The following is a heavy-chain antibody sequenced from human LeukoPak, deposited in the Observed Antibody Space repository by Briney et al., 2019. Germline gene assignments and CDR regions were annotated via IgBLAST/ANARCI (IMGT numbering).Heavy chain of an antibody. Sequence: ASVKVSCKASGYTFTGYYMHWVRQAPEEGLEWMGWINPNNGGTNYAPKFQGRVTMTRDTSISTAYMELSSLRSDDTAVYYCARFPSRLPFDYWGQGTLVTVSS. CDR2: INPNNGGT. CDR1: GYTFTGYY. V-gene: IGHV1-2*02. D-gene: IGHD4-11*01. CDR3: ARFPSRLPFDY. J-gene: IGHJ4*02.